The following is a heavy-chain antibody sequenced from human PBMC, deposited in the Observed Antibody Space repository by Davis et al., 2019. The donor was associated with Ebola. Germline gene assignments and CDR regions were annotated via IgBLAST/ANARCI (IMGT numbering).Heavy chain of an antibody. CDR3: AKNSRRYSGSTEAYDY. J-gene: IGHJ4*02. CDR2: ISSSSYI. Sequence: GESLKISCAASGFTFSSYSMNWVRQASGKGLEWVSSISSSSYIYYADSVKGRFTISRDNAKNSLYLQMNSLRDEDTAVYYCAKNSRRYSGSTEAYDYWGQGTLVTVSS. CDR1: GFTFSSYS. V-gene: IGHV3-21*01. D-gene: IGHD1-26*01.